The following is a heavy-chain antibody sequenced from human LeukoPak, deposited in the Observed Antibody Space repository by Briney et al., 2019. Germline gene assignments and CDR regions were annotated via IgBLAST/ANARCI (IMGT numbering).Heavy chain of an antibody. CDR3: ANSIAAPADAFDI. D-gene: IGHD6-13*01. J-gene: IGHJ3*02. Sequence: GGSLRLSCAASGFTFSSYGMGWVRQAPGKGLEWVSSISSSGDYTYYADSVKGRFTISRDNSKNTLYLQMNSLRAEDTAVYYCANSIAAPADAFDIWGQGTMVTVSS. CDR2: ISSSGDYT. V-gene: IGHV3-23*01. CDR1: GFTFSSYG.